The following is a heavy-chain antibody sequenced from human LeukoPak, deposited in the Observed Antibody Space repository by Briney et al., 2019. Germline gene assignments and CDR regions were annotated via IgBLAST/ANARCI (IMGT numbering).Heavy chain of an antibody. V-gene: IGHV3-15*01. CDR3: TTDYTGVATTYYFDY. Sequence: GGSLRLSCAASGFTFSNAWMSWVRQAPGKGLEWVGRIKSKTDGGTTDYAAPVKGRFTISRDDSKNTLYLQMNSLKTEDTAVYYCTTDYTGVATTYYFDYWGQGTLVTVSS. D-gene: IGHD2-15*01. CDR1: GFTFSNAW. CDR2: IKSKTDGGTT. J-gene: IGHJ4*02.